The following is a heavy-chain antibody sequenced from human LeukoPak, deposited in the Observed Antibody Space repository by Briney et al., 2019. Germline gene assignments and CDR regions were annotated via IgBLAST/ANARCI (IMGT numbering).Heavy chain of an antibody. CDR3: ARLWRHQMVRGVEYFDY. Sequence: PGESLKISCKGSGYSFTSYWIGWGRQLPGKGLEWMGIIYPGDSDTRYSPSFQGQVTISADESISTAYLQWSSLKASDTAMYYCARLWRHQMVRGVEYFDYWGQGTLVTVSS. CDR1: GYSFTSYW. D-gene: IGHD3-10*01. V-gene: IGHV5-51*01. J-gene: IGHJ4*02. CDR2: IYPGDSDT.